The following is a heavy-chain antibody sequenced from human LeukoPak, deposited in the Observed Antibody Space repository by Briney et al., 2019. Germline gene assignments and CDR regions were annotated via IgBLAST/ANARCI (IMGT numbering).Heavy chain of an antibody. J-gene: IGHJ4*02. CDR1: GYTFTSYY. D-gene: IGHD2-15*01. CDR3: ARVGSVAATADY. CDR2: INPRGGST. V-gene: IGHV1-46*01. Sequence: ASVKVSCKASGYTFTSYYMHWMRQAPGQGPEWMGIINPRGGSTDYAQKFQGRITMTSDTSTSTVYMELNSLRSDDTAVYFCARVGSVAATADYWGQGTLVTVSS.